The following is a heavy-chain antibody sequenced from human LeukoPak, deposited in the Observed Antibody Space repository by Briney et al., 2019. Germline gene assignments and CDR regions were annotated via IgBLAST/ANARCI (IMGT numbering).Heavy chain of an antibody. D-gene: IGHD6-19*01. CDR1: GGSISSYY. J-gene: IGHJ4*02. CDR3: ASYRYSSGWYRDDY. CDR2: IYTSGST. V-gene: IGHV4-4*07. Sequence: PSETLSLTCTVSGGSISSYYWSWIRQPAGKGLEWIGRIYTSGSTNYNPSLKSRVTMSVGTSKNQFSLKLSSVTAADTAVYYCASYRYSSGWYRDDYWGQGTLVTVSS.